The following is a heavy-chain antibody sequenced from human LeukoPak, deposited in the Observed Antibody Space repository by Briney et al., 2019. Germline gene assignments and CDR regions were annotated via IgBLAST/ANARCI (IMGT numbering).Heavy chain of an antibody. J-gene: IGHJ4*02. D-gene: IGHD7-27*01. CDR2: MSPNSGDT. CDR1: GYTFTSHD. V-gene: IGHV1-8*01. CDR3: VRTPPNWGFDY. Sequence: VASVKVPCTASGYTFTSHDINWVRQATGRGLEWLGWMSPNSGDTGYAQKFQGRVTMTSDSSISTAYMALSSLRSEDTAIYYCVRTPPNWGFDYWGQGTLVTVSS.